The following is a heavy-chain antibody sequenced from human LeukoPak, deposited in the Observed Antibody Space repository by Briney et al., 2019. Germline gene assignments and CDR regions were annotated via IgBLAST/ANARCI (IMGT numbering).Heavy chain of an antibody. J-gene: IGHJ4*02. D-gene: IGHD3-22*01. CDR1: GFTFSSYAM. CDR3: ARGDYDSLGYYFDY. Sequence: PGGSLRLSCAASGFTFSSYAMSWVRQAPGKGLEWIGEIYHSGSTNYNPSLKSRVTISVDKSKNQFSLKLSSVTAADTAVYYCARGDYDSLGYYFDYWGQGTLVTVSS. V-gene: IGHV4-4*02. CDR2: IYHSGST.